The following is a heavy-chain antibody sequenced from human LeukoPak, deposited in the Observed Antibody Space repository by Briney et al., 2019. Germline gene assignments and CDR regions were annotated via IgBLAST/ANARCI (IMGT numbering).Heavy chain of an antibody. V-gene: IGHV4-34*01. CDR2: INHSGSR. J-gene: IGHJ5*02. D-gene: IGHD6-13*01. CDR1: GGSFSGYY. CDR3: ARGPVTYNTSWLDWFDP. Sequence: SETLSLTCAVYGGSFSGYYWSWIRQPPGKGLEWIGEINHSGSRNYNPSLKSRVTISVDTSKNQFSLKLSSVTAADTAVYYCARGPVTYNTSWLDWFDPWGQGTLVTVSS.